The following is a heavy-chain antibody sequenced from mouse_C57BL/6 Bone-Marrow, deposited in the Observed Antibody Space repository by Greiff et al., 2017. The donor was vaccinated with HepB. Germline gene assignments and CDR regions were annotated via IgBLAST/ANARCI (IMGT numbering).Heavy chain of an antibody. CDR2: IDPETGGT. J-gene: IGHJ2*01. CDR3: TPGSSSWYFDY. D-gene: IGHD1-1*01. CDR1: GYTFTDYE. V-gene: IGHV1-15*01. Sequence: SGAELVRPGASVTLSCKASGYTFTDYEMHWVKQTPVHGLEWIGAIDPETGGTAYNQKFKGKAILTADKSSSTAYMELRSLTSEDSAVYYCTPGSSSWYFDYWGQGTTLTVSS.